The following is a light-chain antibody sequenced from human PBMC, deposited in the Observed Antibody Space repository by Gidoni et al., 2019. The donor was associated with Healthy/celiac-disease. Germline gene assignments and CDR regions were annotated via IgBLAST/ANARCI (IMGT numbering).Light chain of an antibody. CDR1: QPVGSSY. V-gene: IGKV3-20*01. J-gene: IGKJ2*01. CDR2: GAS. CDR3: QQCGSSPPYT. Sequence: IVLSQSPGTLSLSPRERAPPSCSSSQPVGSSYLAWYQQKPGQAPRLLIYGASSRATGIPDRFSGSGSGTDFTLTISRLEPEDFAVYYCQQCGSSPPYTFXXXTKLEIK.